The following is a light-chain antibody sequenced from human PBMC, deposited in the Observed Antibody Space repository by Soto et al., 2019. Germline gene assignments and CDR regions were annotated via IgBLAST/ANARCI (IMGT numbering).Light chain of an antibody. CDR3: SSYTSSSTGV. V-gene: IGLV2-14*01. CDR2: DVT. J-gene: IGLJ2*01. Sequence: QSALTQPASVSGSPGQSITISCTGTSSDIGGYDYVCWYQQRPGKAPKLIIYDVTNRPSGVSNRFSASKSGNTASLSISGLQAEDEADYYCSSYTSSSTGVFGGGTKLTVL. CDR1: SSDIGGYDY.